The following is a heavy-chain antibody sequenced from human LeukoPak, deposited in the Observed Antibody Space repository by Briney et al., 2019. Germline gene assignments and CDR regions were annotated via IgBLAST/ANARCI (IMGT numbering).Heavy chain of an antibody. CDR1: GFPFSSYG. J-gene: IGHJ3*02. CDR3: ARDPGWSSFDI. Sequence: GGSLRLSCVAPGFPFSSYGMSWVRQAQGKGLDLVANMKEDGSVKNYVDSVKGRFTISRDNAENSVYLQMSSLRAEDTALYYCARDPGWSSFDIWGQGAMVTVSS. CDR2: MKEDGSVK. V-gene: IGHV3-7*01. D-gene: IGHD2-15*01.